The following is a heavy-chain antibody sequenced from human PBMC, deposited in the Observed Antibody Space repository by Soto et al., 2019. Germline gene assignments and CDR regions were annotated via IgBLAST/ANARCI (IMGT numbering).Heavy chain of an antibody. V-gene: IGHV3-23*01. CDR1: GFTFSSYA. Sequence: EVQLLESGGGLVQPGGSLRLSCAASGFTFSSYAMSWVRQAPGKGLEWVSVISGSGVSTYYADSVKGRFTISRDNSKNTRYLQMNSLRAEDTAVYYCAKENMGYCSGGSCYSTYFDFWGQGTLVTVSS. CDR2: ISGSGVST. CDR3: AKENMGYCSGGSCYSTYFDF. D-gene: IGHD2-15*01. J-gene: IGHJ4*02.